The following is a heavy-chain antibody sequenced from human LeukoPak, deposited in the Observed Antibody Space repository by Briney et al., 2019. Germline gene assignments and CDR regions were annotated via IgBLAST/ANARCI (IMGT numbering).Heavy chain of an antibody. CDR3: ARDVLLWFGPLGPDAFDI. J-gene: IGHJ3*02. V-gene: IGHV1-18*01. CDR1: GYTFTSYG. D-gene: IGHD3-10*01. Sequence: ASVKVSCKASGYTFTSYGISWVRQAPGQGVEWMGWISAYNGNTNYAQKLQGRVTMTTDTSTSTAYMELRSLRSDDTAVYYCARDVLLWFGPLGPDAFDIWGQGTMVTVSS. CDR2: ISAYNGNT.